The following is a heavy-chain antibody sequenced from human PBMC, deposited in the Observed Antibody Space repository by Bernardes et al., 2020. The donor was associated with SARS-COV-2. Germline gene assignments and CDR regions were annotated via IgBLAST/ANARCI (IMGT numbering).Heavy chain of an antibody. CDR3: ARAVYDSSGYYYFDY. V-gene: IGHV4-30-4*01. CDR2: IYYSGST. D-gene: IGHD3-22*01. CDR1: GGSISSGDYY. Sequence: SETLSLTCTVSGGSISSGDYYWSWIRQPPGKGLEWIGYIYYSGSTYYNPSLKSRVTISVDTSKNQFSLKLSSVTAADTAVYYCARAVYDSSGYYYFDYWGQGTLVTVSS. J-gene: IGHJ4*02.